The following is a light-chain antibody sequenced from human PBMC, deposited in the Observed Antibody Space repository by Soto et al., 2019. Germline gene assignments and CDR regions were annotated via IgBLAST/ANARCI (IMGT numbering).Light chain of an antibody. J-gene: IGKJ1*01. CDR3: QKYNNWPRT. Sequence: DIVMTQSPATLSLSPGDSATLSCRASQSVSSNLAWYQQKTGQAPRLLIYGASTRATGIPDRLSGSGSGTEFTLTISSLQSEDFAVYYCQKYNNWPRTCGQGTKVDIK. CDR2: GAS. CDR1: QSVSSN. V-gene: IGKV3-15*01.